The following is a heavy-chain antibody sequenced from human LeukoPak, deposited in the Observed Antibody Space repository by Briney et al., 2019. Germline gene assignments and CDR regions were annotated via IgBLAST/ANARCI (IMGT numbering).Heavy chain of an antibody. CDR3: ARGLGYCTSTTCLLPFDY. V-gene: IGHV3-53*01. D-gene: IGHD2-2*01. Sequence: GGSLRLSCAASGFTVSTYYMTWFRQAPGKGLECVSVIYSGGSTYYADSVKGRFTVSRDNSKNTLYLQMNSLRAEDTAMYYCARGLGYCTSTTCLLPFDYWGQGTLVTVSS. CDR1: GFTVSTYY. J-gene: IGHJ4*02. CDR2: IYSGGST.